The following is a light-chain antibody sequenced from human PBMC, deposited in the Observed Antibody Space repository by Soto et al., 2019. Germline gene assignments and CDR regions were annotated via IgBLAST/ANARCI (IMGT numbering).Light chain of an antibody. CDR2: GNS. CDR1: SSNIGAGYD. Sequence: QSVLTQPPSVSGAPGQTVTISCTGSSSNIGAGYDVHWYQQLPGTAPKLLIYGNSNRPSGVPDRFSGSKSGTSASLAITGLQAEDEADYYCHSYDSSLSGYVFGTGTKVTVL. J-gene: IGLJ1*01. V-gene: IGLV1-40*01. CDR3: HSYDSSLSGYV.